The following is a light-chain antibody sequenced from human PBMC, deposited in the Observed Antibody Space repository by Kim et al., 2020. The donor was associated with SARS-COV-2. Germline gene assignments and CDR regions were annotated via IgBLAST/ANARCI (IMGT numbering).Light chain of an antibody. CDR1: QSVSNK. CDR3: QQHDNWPLT. V-gene: IGKV3-15*01. J-gene: IGKJ4*01. CDR2: GAS. Sequence: VSPGERATLSCRASQSVSNKLAWYQQNPGQAPRLLIYGASTRATGIPARFSGGGFGTEFTLTISSLQSEDFAIYYCQQHDNWPLTFGGGTKVDIK.